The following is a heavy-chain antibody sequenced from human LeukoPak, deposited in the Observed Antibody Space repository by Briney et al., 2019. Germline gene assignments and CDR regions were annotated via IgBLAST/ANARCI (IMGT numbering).Heavy chain of an antibody. D-gene: IGHD3-9*01. CDR3: AASHYDVLTGFSWYYFDY. CDR1: GFTFRSRA. V-gene: IGHV3-23*01. Sequence: GGSLRLSCAASGFTFRSRAMSWVRQAPGKGLEWVSVISGSGGGTNYADSVKGRFTISRDNSKNTLYLEMNSLRAEDTALYYCAASHYDVLTGFSWYYFDYWGQGTLVTVSP. J-gene: IGHJ4*02. CDR2: ISGSGGGT.